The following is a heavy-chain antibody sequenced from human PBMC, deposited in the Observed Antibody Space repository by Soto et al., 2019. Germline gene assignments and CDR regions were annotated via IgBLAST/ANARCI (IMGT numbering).Heavy chain of an antibody. CDR2: IYSNENT. Sequence: SETLSLTCTVSGDSVSTNSYSWGWIRQSPGKGLEWIGTIYSNENTYYNPSLLSRVTMSVDTSKNQFSLKLISVTAADTAKYFCAREGNLGRWLQPLDFWGQGTLVTVSS. V-gene: IGHV4-39*07. CDR1: GDSVSTNSYS. CDR3: AREGNLGRWLQPLDF. J-gene: IGHJ4*02. D-gene: IGHD5-12*01.